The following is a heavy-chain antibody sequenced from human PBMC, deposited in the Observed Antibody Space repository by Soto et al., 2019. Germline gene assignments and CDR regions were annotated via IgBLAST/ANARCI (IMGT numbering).Heavy chain of an antibody. J-gene: IGHJ5*02. CDR2: INPNSGAT. D-gene: IGHD2-2*01. CDR3: ARADMVEVPAVRNYWFDP. CDR1: GYTFTDYY. Sequence: ASVKVSCKASGYTFTDYYMHWARQAPGQGLEWMGWINPNSGATNYAQNFQGRVTMTRDTSITTAYMELRRLRSDDTALYYCARADMVEVPAVRNYWFDPWGQGTLVTVSS. V-gene: IGHV1-2*02.